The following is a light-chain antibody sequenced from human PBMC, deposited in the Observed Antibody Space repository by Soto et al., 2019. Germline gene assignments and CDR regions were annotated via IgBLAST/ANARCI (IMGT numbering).Light chain of an antibody. CDR3: RSYAGSNNYV. CDR1: SSDVGGYNY. Sequence: QSALTQPPSASGSPGQSVTISCTGTSSDVGGYNYVSWYQQHPGKAPKLIIYEVSKRPTGVPDRFSGSKSGNTASLTVSGLQAEDEADYYFRSYAGSNNYVFGTGTKLTVL. CDR2: EVS. V-gene: IGLV2-8*01. J-gene: IGLJ1*01.